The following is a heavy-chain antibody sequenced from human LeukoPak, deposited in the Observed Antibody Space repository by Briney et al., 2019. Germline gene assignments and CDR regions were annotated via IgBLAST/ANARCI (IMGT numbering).Heavy chain of an antibody. Sequence: SQTLSLTCTVSGGSISSGGYYWSWIRQHPGKALEWLRYLYYSGSPSYNPSLKSRVTISVDTSKNQFSLKLSSVTAADTAVYYCAREPPIVVVPAANKGYYDGRDVWGQGTTVTVSS. V-gene: IGHV4-31*03. CDR3: AREPPIVVVPAANKGYYDGRDV. CDR1: GGSISSGGYY. J-gene: IGHJ6*02. CDR2: LYYSGSP. D-gene: IGHD2-2*01.